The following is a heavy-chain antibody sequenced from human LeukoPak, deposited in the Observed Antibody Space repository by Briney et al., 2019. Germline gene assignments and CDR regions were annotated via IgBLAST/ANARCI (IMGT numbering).Heavy chain of an antibody. CDR2: VNLQGST. D-gene: IGHD3-10*01. CDR3: ARGDIIRGDYNWFDP. Sequence: SGTLSLTCDVSGGSITQTNYWTWVRQPPGKGLEWIGEVNLQGSTNYNPSLMRRVTMSVDTSKNQFSLKLTSVTAADTAVYYCARGDIIRGDYNWFDPWGQGILVTVSS. V-gene: IGHV4-4*02. J-gene: IGHJ5*02. CDR1: GGSITQTNY.